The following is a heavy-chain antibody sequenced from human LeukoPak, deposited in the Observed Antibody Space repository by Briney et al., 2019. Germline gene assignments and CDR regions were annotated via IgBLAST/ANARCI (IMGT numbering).Heavy chain of an antibody. CDR2: INHSGST. J-gene: IGHJ4*02. CDR1: GGSFGGYY. V-gene: IGHV4-34*01. Sequence: SETLSLTCAVYGGSFGGYYWSWIRQPPGKGLEWIGEINHSGSTNYNPSLKSRVTISVDTSKNQFSLKLSSVTAADTAVYYCARGWYYFDYWGQGTLVTVSS. CDR3: ARGWYYFDY.